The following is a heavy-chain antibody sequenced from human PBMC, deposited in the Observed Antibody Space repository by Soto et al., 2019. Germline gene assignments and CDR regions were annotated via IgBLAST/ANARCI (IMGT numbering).Heavy chain of an antibody. J-gene: IGHJ4*02. CDR1: GGSISSGDYY. D-gene: IGHD5-18*01. CDR3: ARVSVRYSYGPFDY. V-gene: IGHV4-30-4*01. CDR2: IYYSGST. Sequence: SETLSLTCTVSGGSISSGDYYWSWIRQPPGKGLEWIGYIYYSGSTYYNPSLKSRVTISVDTSKNQFSLKLSSVTAADTAVYYCARVSVRYSYGPFDYWGQGTLVTVSS.